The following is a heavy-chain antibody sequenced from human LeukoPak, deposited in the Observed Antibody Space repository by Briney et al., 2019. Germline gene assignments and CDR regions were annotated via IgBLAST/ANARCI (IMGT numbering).Heavy chain of an antibody. V-gene: IGHV3-53*01. CDR1: GFTVSSNH. CDR2: IYIGGST. Sequence: GGSLRLSCAASGFTVSSNHMSWVRQAPGKGLEWVSVIYIGGSTFYADSVKGRFTISRDNSKNTLFLQMNSLRAEDTAVYYCARDARGAIDYWGQGTLVTVSS. D-gene: IGHD2-15*01. J-gene: IGHJ4*02. CDR3: ARDARGAIDY.